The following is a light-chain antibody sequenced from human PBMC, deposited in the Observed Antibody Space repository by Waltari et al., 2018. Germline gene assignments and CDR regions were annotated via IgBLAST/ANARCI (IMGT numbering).Light chain of an antibody. CDR3: ALWDDSLNGVV. J-gene: IGLJ2*01. V-gene: IGLV1-44*01. CDR1: YSNMGMQS. CDR2: RNT. Sequence: QSVLTQPPSASGNPGQRVTISCSGTYSNMGMQSANWFQPPPGTAPKLPIHRNTERPSGVPGRFSGSKSGTSASLAISGLQSEDEGDYYCALWDDSLNGVVFGGGTKLTVL.